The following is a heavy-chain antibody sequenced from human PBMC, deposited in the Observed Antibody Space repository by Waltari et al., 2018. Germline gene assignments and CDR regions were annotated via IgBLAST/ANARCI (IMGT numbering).Heavy chain of an antibody. D-gene: IGHD3-10*01. CDR2: IYYSGST. Sequence: QLQLQESGPGLVKPSETLSPPCTVSGGSISTSSHYWGRIRQPPGKGQEWSGSIYYSGSTYYNPSLKSRVTISVDTSKNQFSLKLSSVTAADTAVYYCARHSGLGRCFDYWGQGTLVTVSS. CDR1: GGSISTSSHY. V-gene: IGHV4-39*01. J-gene: IGHJ4*02. CDR3: ARHSGLGRCFDY.